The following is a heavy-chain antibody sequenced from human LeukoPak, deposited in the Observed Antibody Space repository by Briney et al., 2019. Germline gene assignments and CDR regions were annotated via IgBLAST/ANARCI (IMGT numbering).Heavy chain of an antibody. J-gene: IGHJ6*02. Sequence: GGSLRLSCAASGFTVSSNYMSWVRQAPGKGLEWVSVIYSGGSTYYADSVKGRFTISRDNSKNTLYLQMNSLRAEDTAVYYCARDPRAPTNWGHYYHYGMDVWGQGTTVTVSS. V-gene: IGHV3-66*01. CDR3: ARDPRAPTNWGHYYHYGMDV. CDR1: GFTVSSNY. CDR2: IYSGGST. D-gene: IGHD7-27*01.